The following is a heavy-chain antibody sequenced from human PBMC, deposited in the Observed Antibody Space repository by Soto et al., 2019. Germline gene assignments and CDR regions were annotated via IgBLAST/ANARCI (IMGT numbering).Heavy chain of an antibody. CDR1: GYSFTSYW. Sequence: PGESLKISCKGSGYSFTSYWIGWARQMPGKGLEWMGIIYPGDSDTRYSPSFQGQVTISADKSISTAYLQWSSLKASDTAMYYCAITAAGGKNYYVMDVWGQGTTVTVSS. V-gene: IGHV5-51*01. D-gene: IGHD6-13*01. CDR3: AITAAGGKNYYVMDV. CDR2: IYPGDSDT. J-gene: IGHJ6*02.